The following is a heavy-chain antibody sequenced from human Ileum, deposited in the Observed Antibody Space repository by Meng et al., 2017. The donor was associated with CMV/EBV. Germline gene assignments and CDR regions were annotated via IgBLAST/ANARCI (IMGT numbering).Heavy chain of an antibody. CDR1: GFIFSDYY. J-gene: IGHJ5*02. Sequence: RGSLRLSCTGSGFIFSDYYISWIRQGPGKGLEWIAYVSPGGSTIYYADSVKGRFTISRDNAKNSLSLQMNNLKVEDTGVYYCASSRGFTRFDPWGQGTLVTVSS. CDR2: VSPGGSTI. CDR3: ASSRGFTRFDP. D-gene: IGHD2-2*01. V-gene: IGHV3-11*04.